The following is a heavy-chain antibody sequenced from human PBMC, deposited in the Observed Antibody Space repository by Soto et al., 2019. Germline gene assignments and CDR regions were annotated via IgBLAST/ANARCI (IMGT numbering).Heavy chain of an antibody. V-gene: IGHV3-30-3*01. Sequence: VGSLRLSCAASGLTFSSYARHWVRQATGKGLEWVAVISYDGSNKYYADSVKGRFTISRDNSKNTLYPQMNSLRAEDTAVYYCARETYYDFWSGPYYGMDVWGQGTTVTVSS. CDR2: ISYDGSNK. CDR3: ARETYYDFWSGPYYGMDV. D-gene: IGHD3-3*01. J-gene: IGHJ6*02. CDR1: GLTFSSYA.